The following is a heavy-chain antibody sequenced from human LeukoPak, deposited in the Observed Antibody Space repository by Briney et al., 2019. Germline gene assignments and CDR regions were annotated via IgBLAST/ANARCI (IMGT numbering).Heavy chain of an antibody. J-gene: IGHJ6*02. V-gene: IGHV4-34*01. D-gene: IGHD2/OR15-2a*01. CDR2: INHSGST. Sequence: SETLSLTCAVYGGSFSGYYWSWIRQPPGKGLEWIGKINHSGSTNYNPSLKSRVTISVDTSKNQFSLNLHSVTAADTAVYYCARGVTSALSYYDGMDVWGQGTTVTVSS. CDR3: ARGVTSALSYYDGMDV. CDR1: GGSFSGYY.